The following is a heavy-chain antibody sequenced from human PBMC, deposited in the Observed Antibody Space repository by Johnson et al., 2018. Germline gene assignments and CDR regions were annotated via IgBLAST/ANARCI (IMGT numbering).Heavy chain of an antibody. J-gene: IGHJ6*03. D-gene: IGHD3-10*01. CDR1: GLTFSRFS. Sequence: VQLVQSGGGLVKXGGSLRLSCAASGLTFSRFSMNWVRQAPGKGLEWVSGISWNSGSIGDADSVKGRFTTSSDNAKNSRYLQMNSLKAEDTALYYCAKEGWFGGNYYYYYMDVWGKGTTVTVSS. CDR2: ISWNSGSI. V-gene: IGHV3-9*01. CDR3: AKEGWFGGNYYYYYMDV.